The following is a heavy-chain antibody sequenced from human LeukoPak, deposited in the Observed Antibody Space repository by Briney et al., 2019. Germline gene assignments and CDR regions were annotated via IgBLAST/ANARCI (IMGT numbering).Heavy chain of an antibody. CDR2: IISNGGST. V-gene: IGHV3-64D*06. J-gene: IGHJ6*02. CDR1: GFTFSSFP. Sequence: GGSLRLSCSASGFTFSSFPMHWVRQAPGKGLEYVSAIISNGGSTYYADSVRGGFTISRDNSKSTVYLQMSSLRAEDTAVYYCVKAYSSSWYYGMDVWGQGTTVTVSS. D-gene: IGHD6-13*01. CDR3: VKAYSSSWYYGMDV.